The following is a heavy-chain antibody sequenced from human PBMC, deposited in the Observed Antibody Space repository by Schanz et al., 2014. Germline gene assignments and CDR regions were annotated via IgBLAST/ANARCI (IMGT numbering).Heavy chain of an antibody. CDR1: GFTFTSYS. CDR2: INPSEGGT. CDR3: ARGQRRTIGRPFGP. V-gene: IGHV1-46*01. D-gene: IGHD6-25*01. Sequence: QVQLVESGGGVVRPGRSLRLSCATSGFTFTSYSMHWVRQAPGQGLEWVGIINPSEGGTSFPQKFKDRLTMTRDTSTSTFYMELSSLASEDTAVYYCARGQRRTIGRPFGPWGQGTLVTVSS. J-gene: IGHJ5*02.